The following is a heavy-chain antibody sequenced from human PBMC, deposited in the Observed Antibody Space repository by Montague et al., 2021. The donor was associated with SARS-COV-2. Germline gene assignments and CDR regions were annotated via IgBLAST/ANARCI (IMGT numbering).Heavy chain of an antibody. CDR2: ISYTGRT. J-gene: IGHJ4*02. Sequence: SETLSLTCTVSGGSISSPDYYWGWIRQSPGKGLEWIGSISYTGRTYYNPSLRSRVSFSMDTSKNHFSLSLSSVPVADTAVYFCARQLPSYCATNKCYPYYLDGWGQGALVTVSS. CDR1: GGSISSPDYY. CDR3: ARQLPSYCATNKCYPYYLDG. V-gene: IGHV4-39*01. D-gene: IGHD2-8*01.